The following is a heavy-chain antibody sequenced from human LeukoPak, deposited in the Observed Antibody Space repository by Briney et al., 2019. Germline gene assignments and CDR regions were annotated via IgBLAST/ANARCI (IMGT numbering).Heavy chain of an antibody. Sequence: PGGSLRLSCAASGFTFSSYGMHWVRQAPGKGLEWVAVISYDGSNKYYADSVKGRFTISRDNSKNTLYLQMNSLRAEDMAVYYCAKDCCSSPEWELKWFDPWGQGTLVTVSS. CDR3: AKDCCSSPEWELKWFDP. D-gene: IGHD1-26*01. V-gene: IGHV3-30*18. CDR1: GFTFSSYG. J-gene: IGHJ5*02. CDR2: ISYDGSNK.